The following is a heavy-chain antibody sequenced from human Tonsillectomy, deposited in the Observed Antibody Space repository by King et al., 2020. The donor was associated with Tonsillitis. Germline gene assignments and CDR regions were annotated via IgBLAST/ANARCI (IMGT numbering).Heavy chain of an antibody. D-gene: IGHD1-1*01. V-gene: IGHV3-9*01. CDR2: ISWNTKSI. Sequence: VQLVESGGGLVQPGRSLRLSCAASGFTFDDYAMHWVRQAPGKGLEWVSGISWNTKSIDYAVSVKGRFTISRDNAKNSLYLQMNSLRIEDTALYYCEKSDTTGNVDFWGQGTLVTVSS. CDR1: GFTFDDYA. CDR3: EKSDTTGNVDF. J-gene: IGHJ4*02.